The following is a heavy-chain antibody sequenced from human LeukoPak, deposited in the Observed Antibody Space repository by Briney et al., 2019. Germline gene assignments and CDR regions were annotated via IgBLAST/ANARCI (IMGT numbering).Heavy chain of an antibody. CDR3: ARDLKVRGVTRVYFDY. CDR1: GGSISSSSYY. CDR2: IYYSGST. D-gene: IGHD3-10*01. Sequence: PSETLSLTCTISGGSISSSSYYWGWIRQPPGKGLEWIGSIYYSGSTYYNPSLKSRVTISVDTSKNQFSLKLSSVTAADTAVYYCARDLKVRGVTRVYFDYWGQGTLVTVSS. J-gene: IGHJ4*02. V-gene: IGHV4-39*07.